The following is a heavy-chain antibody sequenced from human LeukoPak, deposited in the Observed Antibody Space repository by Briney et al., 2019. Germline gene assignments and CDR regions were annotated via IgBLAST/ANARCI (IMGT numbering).Heavy chain of an antibody. J-gene: IGHJ3*02. CDR3: ARESGHSSGYYYENGAFDI. D-gene: IGHD3-22*01. CDR1: GYTFTGYY. Sequence: ASVKVSYKASGYTFTGYYMHWVRQAPGQGLEWMGWINPNSGGTNYAQKFQGRVTMTRDTSISTAYMELSRLRSDDTAVYYCARESGHSSGYYYENGAFDIWGQGTMVTVSS. CDR2: INPNSGGT. V-gene: IGHV1-2*02.